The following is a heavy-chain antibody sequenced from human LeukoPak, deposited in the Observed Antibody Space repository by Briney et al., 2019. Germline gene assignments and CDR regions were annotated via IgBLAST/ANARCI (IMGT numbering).Heavy chain of an antibody. CDR2: IYYSGST. Sequence: SETLSLTCTVSGGSISSSSYYWGWIRQPPGKGLEWIGSIYYSGSTYYNPSLKSRVTISVDTSKNQFSLKLSSVTAADTAVYYCARDGPPPGVAAGLRWFDPWGQGTLVTVSS. D-gene: IGHD2-15*01. J-gene: IGHJ5*02. CDR3: ARDGPPPGVAAGLRWFDP. CDR1: GGSISSSSYY. V-gene: IGHV4-39*07.